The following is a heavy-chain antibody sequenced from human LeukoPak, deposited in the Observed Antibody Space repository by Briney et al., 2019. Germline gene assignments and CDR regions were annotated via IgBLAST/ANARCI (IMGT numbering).Heavy chain of an antibody. V-gene: IGHV5-51*01. Sequence: GESLKISCKGSGYSFTSYWIGWVRQVPGKGLEWMGIIYPGDSDTSYSPSFQGQVTISADKSISTAYLQWSGLKASDTAMYYCARTYYDFWSGAQNYYYMDVWGKGTTVIVSS. CDR1: GYSFTSYW. CDR2: IYPGDSDT. CDR3: ARTYYDFWSGAQNYYYMDV. J-gene: IGHJ6*03. D-gene: IGHD3-3*01.